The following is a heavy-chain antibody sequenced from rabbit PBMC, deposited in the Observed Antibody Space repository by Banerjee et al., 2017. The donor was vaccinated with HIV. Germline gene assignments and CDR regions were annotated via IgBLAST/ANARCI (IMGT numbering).Heavy chain of an antibody. CDR1: GFSFSSGYY. CDR2: IGAGSGST. Sequence: QEHLEESGGDLVKPGASLTLTCKASGFSFSSGYYISWVRQAPGKGLEWIGCIGAGSGSTYYASWAKGRFTISKTSSTTVTLQMTSLTAADTATYFCASGYSDVYFNLWGPGTLVTVS. D-gene: IGHD1-1*01. J-gene: IGHJ4*01. CDR3: ASGYSDVYFNL. V-gene: IGHV1S45*01.